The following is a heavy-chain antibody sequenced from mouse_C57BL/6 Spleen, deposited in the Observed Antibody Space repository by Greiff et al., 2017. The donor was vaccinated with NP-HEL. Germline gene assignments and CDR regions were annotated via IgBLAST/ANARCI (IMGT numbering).Heavy chain of an antibody. J-gene: IGHJ4*01. Sequence: QVQLQQPGAELVMPGASVKLSCKASGYTFTSYWMHWVKQRPGQGLEWIGEIDPSDSYTNYNQKFKGKSTLTVDKSSSKAYMQLSSLTSEDSAVYYCARMIITAVVATNYYAMDYWGQGTSVTVSS. D-gene: IGHD1-1*01. CDR1: GYTFTSYW. V-gene: IGHV1-69*01. CDR2: IDPSDSYT. CDR3: ARMIITAVVATNYYAMDY.